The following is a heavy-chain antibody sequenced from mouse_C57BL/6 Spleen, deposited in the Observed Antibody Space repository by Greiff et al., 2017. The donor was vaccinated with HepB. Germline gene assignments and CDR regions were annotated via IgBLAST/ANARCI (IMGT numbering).Heavy chain of an antibody. CDR2: IYPRSGNT. V-gene: IGHV1-81*01. Sequence: VQLQQSGAELARPGASVKLSCKASGYTFTSYGISWVKQRTGQGLEWIGEIYPRSGNTYYNEKFKGKATLTADKSSSTAYMEIRSLTSEDSAVYFCARGHYYGSSYRYYFDYWGQGTTLTVSS. CDR3: ARGHYYGSSYRYYFDY. CDR1: GYTFTSYG. J-gene: IGHJ2*01. D-gene: IGHD1-1*01.